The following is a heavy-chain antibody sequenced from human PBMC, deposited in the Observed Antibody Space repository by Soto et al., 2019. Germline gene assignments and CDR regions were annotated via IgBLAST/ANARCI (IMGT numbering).Heavy chain of an antibody. CDR3: ASDWFGIDY. J-gene: IGHJ4*02. D-gene: IGHD3-16*01. CDR2: INPYNGNT. CDR1: GYTFTSYG. V-gene: IGHV1-18*01. Sequence: QVQLVQSGAEVKKPGASVKVSCKASGYTFTSYGISWVRQAPGQGLEWMGWINPYNGNTNYAQKLQGRVTMTTDTSTNTAYMELRSLRSADTAVYYCASDWFGIDYWGQGTLVTVSS.